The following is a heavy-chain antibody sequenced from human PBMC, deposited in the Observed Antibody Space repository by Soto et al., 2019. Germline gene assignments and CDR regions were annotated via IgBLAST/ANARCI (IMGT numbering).Heavy chain of an antibody. V-gene: IGHV4-4*07. CDR1: GDSVSGYD. CDR3: ARDDKGISAAMVY. D-gene: IGHD2-2*01. CDR2: RYTSGIT. J-gene: IGHJ4*02. Sequence: QVQLQESGPGLVKPSQTLSLTCTVSGDSVSGYDWYWIRQPAGTGLEWVGRRYTSGITNYSPSLKSRVTMSVDTSKNQISMKLTSVTAADAAVYSCARDDKGISAAMVYWGQGTLVTVSS.